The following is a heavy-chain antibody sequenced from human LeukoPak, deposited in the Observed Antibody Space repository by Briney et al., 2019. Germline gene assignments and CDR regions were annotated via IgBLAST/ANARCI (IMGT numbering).Heavy chain of an antibody. CDR1: GFTFSSYA. Sequence: GGSLRLSCAASGFTFSSYAMHWVRQAPGKGLEYVSSITSNGDSTYYANSVKGRFTISRDNSKNTLYLQMGSLTTEDMAVYYCAKVAPRYCSGGSCYSRYYFDYWGQGTLVTVSS. CDR2: ITSNGDST. D-gene: IGHD2-15*01. J-gene: IGHJ4*02. V-gene: IGHV3-64*01. CDR3: AKVAPRYCSGGSCYSRYYFDY.